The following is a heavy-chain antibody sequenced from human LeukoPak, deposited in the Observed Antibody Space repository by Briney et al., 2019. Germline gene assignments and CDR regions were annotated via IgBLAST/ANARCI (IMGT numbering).Heavy chain of an antibody. CDR1: GFTFDDYA. CDR3: AKEGHYYYYYGMDV. CDR2: ISWNIGSI. V-gene: IGHV3-9*01. Sequence: GGSLRLSYAASGFTFDDYAMHWVRQAPGKGLEWVSGISWNIGSIGYADSVKGRYTISRDNANNSLYLQMNSLRAEDTALYYCAKEGHYYYYYGMDVWGQGTTVTVSS. J-gene: IGHJ6*02.